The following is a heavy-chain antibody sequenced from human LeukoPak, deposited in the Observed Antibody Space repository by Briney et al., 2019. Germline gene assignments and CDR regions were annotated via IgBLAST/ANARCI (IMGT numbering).Heavy chain of an antibody. CDR1: GFTFSRNA. J-gene: IGHJ4*02. Sequence: GGSLRLSCAASGFTFSRNAMSWVSQAPGKGLEWVSSISGSDNDTYYADSVRGRFSISRDNSKNTLYLQMNSLRAEDTAVYYCAKDPMTTVTTVDSDWGQGTLVTVSS. CDR2: ISGSDNDT. V-gene: IGHV3-23*01. CDR3: AKDPMTTVTTVDSD. D-gene: IGHD4-17*01.